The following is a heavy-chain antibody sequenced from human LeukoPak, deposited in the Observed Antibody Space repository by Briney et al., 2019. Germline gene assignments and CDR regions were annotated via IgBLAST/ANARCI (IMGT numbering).Heavy chain of an antibody. D-gene: IGHD2-8*02. CDR3: ARDGDNTGP. Sequence: PGGSLRLSCAASGFTFSSYAMSWVRQAPGKGLEWVSSISSSSSYIYYADSVKGRFTISRDNAKNSLYLQMDSLRAEDTAMYYCARDGDNTGPWGQGTLVTVSS. CDR1: GFTFSSYA. J-gene: IGHJ5*02. V-gene: IGHV3-21*01. CDR2: ISSSSSYI.